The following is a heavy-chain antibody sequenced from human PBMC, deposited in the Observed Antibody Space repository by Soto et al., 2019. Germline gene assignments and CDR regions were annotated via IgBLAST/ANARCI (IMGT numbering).Heavy chain of an antibody. D-gene: IGHD2-15*01. CDR2: INSEASRT. Sequence: EVQLVESGGGLVRPGGSLRLSCAASGFTFSSYWMHWVRQAPGKGLMWVSRINSEASRTTYADSVKGRFTITKDNTKNTLYLHINSLRGEDTAVYYCARSLGGYCSGGSCSTRGDFAYWGQGTLVTVSS. V-gene: IGHV3-74*01. CDR1: GFTFSSYW. CDR3: ARSLGGYCSGGSCSTRGDFAY. J-gene: IGHJ4*02.